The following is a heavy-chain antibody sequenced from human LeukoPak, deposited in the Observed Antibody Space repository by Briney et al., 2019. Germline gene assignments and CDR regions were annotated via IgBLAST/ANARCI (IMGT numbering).Heavy chain of an antibody. CDR1: GYTFTSYD. Sequence: ASVKVSCKASGYTFTSYDINWVRQATGQGLEWMGWMNPNSGNTGYAQKFQGRVTITRNTSISTAYMELSSLRSEDTAVYYCARGVPYYDFWSGYYNPISLDYYYYYMDVWGKGTTVTVSS. CDR2: MNPNSGNT. V-gene: IGHV1-8*03. J-gene: IGHJ6*03. CDR3: ARGVPYYDFWSGYYNPISLDYYYYYMDV. D-gene: IGHD3-3*01.